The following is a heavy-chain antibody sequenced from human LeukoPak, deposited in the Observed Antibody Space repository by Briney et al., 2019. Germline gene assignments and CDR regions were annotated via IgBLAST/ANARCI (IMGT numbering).Heavy chain of an antibody. CDR3: ARDIVVVVAALDYYYYGMDV. Sequence: GRSLRLSCAASGFTFSSYAMHWVRQAPGKGLEWVAVISYDGSNKYYADSVKGRFTISRDNSKNTLYLQMNSLRAEDTAVYYCARDIVVVVAALDYYYYGMDVWGQGTMVTVSS. CDR1: GFTFSSYA. V-gene: IGHV3-30*04. D-gene: IGHD2-15*01. CDR2: ISYDGSNK. J-gene: IGHJ6*02.